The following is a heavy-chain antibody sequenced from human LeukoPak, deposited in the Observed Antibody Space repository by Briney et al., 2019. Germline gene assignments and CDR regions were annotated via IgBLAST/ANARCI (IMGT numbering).Heavy chain of an antibody. CDR1: GFTFSGYS. CDR3: ARAPGGSYLVDY. V-gene: IGHV3-21*01. Sequence: GESLRLSCAASGFTFSGYSMNWVRQAPGKGLEWVSSISSSSSYIYYADSVKGRFTISRDNAKNSLYLQMNSLRAEDTAVYYCARAPGGSYLVDYWGQGTLVTVSS. CDR2: ISSSSSYI. J-gene: IGHJ4*02. D-gene: IGHD1-26*01.